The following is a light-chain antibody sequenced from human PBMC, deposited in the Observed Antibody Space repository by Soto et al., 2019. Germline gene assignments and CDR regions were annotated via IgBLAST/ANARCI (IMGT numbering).Light chain of an antibody. CDR3: QQYYSYPLT. Sequence: EVLLTQSPATLSVSPGESVTLSCRASQSINTFLAWYQQKPGQAPRLLIYDASYRAAGIPARFSGRGSGTDFTLTINSLQSEDFATYYCQQYYSYPLTFGGGTKVEIK. CDR1: QSINTF. CDR2: DAS. V-gene: IGKV3D-15*01. J-gene: IGKJ4*01.